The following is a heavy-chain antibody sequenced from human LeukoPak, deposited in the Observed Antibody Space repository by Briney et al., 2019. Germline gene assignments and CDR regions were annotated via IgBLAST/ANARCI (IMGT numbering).Heavy chain of an antibody. J-gene: IGHJ4*02. CDR1: GFTFSGSA. CDR3: LCVVTAIRTIDY. Sequence: PGGSLRLSCAASGFTFSGSAMHWVRQASGKGLGWVGRIRSKANSYATAYAASVKGRFTISRDDSKNTAYLQMNSLKTEDTAVYYCLCVVTAIRTIDYWGQGTLVTVSS. CDR2: IRSKANSYAT. D-gene: IGHD2-21*02. V-gene: IGHV3-73*01.